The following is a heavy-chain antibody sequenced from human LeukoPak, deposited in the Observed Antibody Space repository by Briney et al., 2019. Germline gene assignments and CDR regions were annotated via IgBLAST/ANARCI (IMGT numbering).Heavy chain of an antibody. CDR2: ISSSSSYI. D-gene: IGHD1-26*01. CDR1: GFTFRSYG. J-gene: IGHJ3*02. CDR3: ARLCIVGTKSAFDI. Sequence: PGGSLRLSCAASGFTFRSYGMNWVRQAPGKGLEWVSFISSSSSYINYADSVKGRFTISRDNAKKSLYLQMNSLRAEDTAVYYCARLCIVGTKSAFDIWGQETMVTVSS. V-gene: IGHV3-21*01.